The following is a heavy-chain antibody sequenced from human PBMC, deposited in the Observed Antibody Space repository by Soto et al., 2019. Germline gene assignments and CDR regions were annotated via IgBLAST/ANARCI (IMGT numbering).Heavy chain of an antibody. V-gene: IGHV3-30*18. CDR3: AKARRYCSGGSCYSVPYYYYGMDV. J-gene: IGHJ6*02. CDR2: ISYDGSNK. Sequence: SLRLSCAASGFTFSSYGMHWVRQAPGKGLEWVAVISYDGSNKYYADSVKGRFTISRDNSKNTLYLQMNSLRAEDTAVYYCAKARRYCSGGSCYSVPYYYYGMDVWGQGTTVTVS. D-gene: IGHD2-15*01. CDR1: GFTFSSYG.